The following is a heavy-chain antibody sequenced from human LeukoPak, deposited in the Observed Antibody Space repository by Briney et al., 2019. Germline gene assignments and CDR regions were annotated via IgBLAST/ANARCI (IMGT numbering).Heavy chain of an antibody. CDR2: IKQDGSET. CDR1: GFTFSTYW. Sequence: GGFLRLSCAASGFTFSTYWMTWVRQAPGKGLEWVANIKQDGSETYYVDSVKGRFTISRDNAKNSLYLQMSSLRAEDTAVYYCARGVPTGIDYFDYWGQGTLATVSS. J-gene: IGHJ4*02. CDR3: ARGVPTGIDYFDY. D-gene: IGHD1-1*01. V-gene: IGHV3-7*01.